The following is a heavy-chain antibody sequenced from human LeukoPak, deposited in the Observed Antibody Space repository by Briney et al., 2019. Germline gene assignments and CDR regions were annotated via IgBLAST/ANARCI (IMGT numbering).Heavy chain of an antibody. D-gene: IGHD3-22*01. V-gene: IGHV3-30-3*01. J-gene: IGHJ1*01. CDR2: ISYDGSNK. CDR1: GFTFSSYA. CDR3: ARPPPRYYDSSGYYPAEYFQH. Sequence: GRSLRLSCAASGFTFSSYAMHWVRQAPGKGLEWVAVISYDGSNKYYADSVKGRFTISRDNSKNTLYLQMDSLRAEDTAVYYCARPPPRYYDSSGYYPAEYFQHWGQGTLVTVSS.